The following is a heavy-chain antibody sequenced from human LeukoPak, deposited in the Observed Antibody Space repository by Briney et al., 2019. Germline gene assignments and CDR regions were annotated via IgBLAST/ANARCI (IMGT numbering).Heavy chain of an antibody. V-gene: IGHV3-23*01. Sequence: GGTLRLSCAASGFTFSSHGMNWVRQAPGRGLEWVSAITGSGAFTDYADSVKGRFTISRDNPKNTLYLQMNSLRAEDTAVYYCAKRSAESSGYFDYWGQGTLVTVSS. CDR1: GFTFSSHG. CDR3: AKRSAESSGYFDY. J-gene: IGHJ4*02. CDR2: ITGSGAFT. D-gene: IGHD6-19*01.